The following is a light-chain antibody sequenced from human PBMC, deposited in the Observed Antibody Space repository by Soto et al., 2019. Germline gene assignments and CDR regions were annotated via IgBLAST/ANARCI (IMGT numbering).Light chain of an antibody. J-gene: IGKJ1*01. Sequence: DIQMTQSPSSLFASVGDRVTITWRASQGIRNNLGWYQQKPGKAPKRLIYKASTLKSGVPSRFSGSGSGTEFTLTISSLQPDDFATYYCQQYNGYRWTFGQGTKVDIK. CDR3: QQYNGYRWT. CDR1: QGIRNN. V-gene: IGKV1-17*01. CDR2: KAS.